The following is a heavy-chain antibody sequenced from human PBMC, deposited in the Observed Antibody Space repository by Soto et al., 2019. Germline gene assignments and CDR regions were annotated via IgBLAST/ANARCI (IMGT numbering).Heavy chain of an antibody. V-gene: IGHV3-15*01. Sequence: EVQLVESGGGLVKPGGSLTLSCAASGFSFSNVWMSWVRQAPGKGLEWVGHIKSKSVGGTTDYTAPVKGRFTISRDDSKDTLYLPMIRPKTEYTAVYYCTTYSTQTFCDGGPCYSVQTKTHDPWGQGILFTFSS. CDR1: GFSFSNVW. CDR3: TTYSTQTFCDGGPCYSVQTKTHDP. D-gene: IGHD2-15*01. J-gene: IGHJ5*02. CDR2: IKSKSVGGTT.